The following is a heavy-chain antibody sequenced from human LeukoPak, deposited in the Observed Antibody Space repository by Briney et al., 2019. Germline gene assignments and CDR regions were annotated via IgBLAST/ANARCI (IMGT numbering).Heavy chain of an antibody. CDR3: TKGRGI. Sequence: SETLSLTCTVSGGSISSYYWSWIRQPPGKGLEWIGYICYSGSTNYNPSLKSRVTTSVDTSKNQFSLKLTSVTAADTAVYYCTKGRGIWGQGTLVTVSS. CDR2: ICYSGST. V-gene: IGHV4-59*08. CDR1: GGSISSYY. D-gene: IGHD3-10*01. J-gene: IGHJ4*02.